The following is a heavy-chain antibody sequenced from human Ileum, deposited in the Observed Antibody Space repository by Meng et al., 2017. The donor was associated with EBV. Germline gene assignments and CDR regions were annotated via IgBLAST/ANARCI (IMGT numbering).Heavy chain of an antibody. CDR2: INADNGNT. J-gene: IGHJ4*01. V-gene: IGHV1-3*01. CDR3: ARVERGVKFDK. D-gene: IGHD2-21*01. CDR1: GYTFSNDA. Sequence: LPSGAGVKNPGASVKLLCKASGYTFSNDAIHWVRPSPGQRPEWMGWINADNGNTKYSQKFQGRVTITRNTPASTVYMDVRSLRSEDTAVYFCARVERGVKFDKWGQGTLVTVSS.